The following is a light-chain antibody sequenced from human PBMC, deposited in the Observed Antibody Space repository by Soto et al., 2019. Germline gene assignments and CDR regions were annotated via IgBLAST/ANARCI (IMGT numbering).Light chain of an antibody. Sequence: ESVLTQSPGTLSLSPGERATLSCRASKSVSSSYLAWYQQKPGQAPRLLIYGASIMANGIPDRFSVRGSATDFKLIINRLETKNNTVYFCKQDRSAPPRKFDQVTQVEI. CDR1: KSVSSSY. CDR3: KQDRSAPPRK. CDR2: GAS. V-gene: IGKV3-20*01. J-gene: IGKJ1*01.